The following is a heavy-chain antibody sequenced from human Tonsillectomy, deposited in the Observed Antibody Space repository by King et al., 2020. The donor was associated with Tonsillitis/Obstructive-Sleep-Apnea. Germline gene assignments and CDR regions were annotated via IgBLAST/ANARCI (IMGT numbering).Heavy chain of an antibody. CDR1: GYTFTTYG. CDR3: ARDSRRHYYGTSGYYTFEY. CDR2: ISAYNGDT. Sequence: VQLVESGAEVKKPGASVKVSCKASGYTFTTYGISWVRQAPGQGLEWMGWISAYNGDTNYAQKLQDRVTMTTDTSTSTAYMEVRSLRSDDPAVYYCARDSRRHYYGTSGYYTFEYWGQGTLVTVSS. D-gene: IGHD3-22*01. V-gene: IGHV1-18*01. J-gene: IGHJ4*02.